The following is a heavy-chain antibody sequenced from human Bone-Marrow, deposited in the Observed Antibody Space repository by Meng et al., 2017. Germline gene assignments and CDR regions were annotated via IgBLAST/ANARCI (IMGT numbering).Heavy chain of an antibody. CDR3: ARGDSVFRGPMYNWFDP. V-gene: IGHV4-4*07. CDR1: GGSITNYY. Sequence: ESLKISCTVSGGSITNYYWSWIRQPAGKGLEWIGRIHSSGSTSYNPSLNSRLTMSLDMSKNQFSLKLASVTAADTAVYYCARGDSVFRGPMYNWFDPWGQGTRVTVSS. D-gene: IGHD3-10*01. CDR2: IHSSGST. J-gene: IGHJ5*02.